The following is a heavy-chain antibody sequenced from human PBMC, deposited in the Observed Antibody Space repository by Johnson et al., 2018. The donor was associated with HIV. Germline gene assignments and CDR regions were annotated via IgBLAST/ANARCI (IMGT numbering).Heavy chain of an antibody. Sequence: VQLVESGGGVVQPGGSLRLSCPASGFTFSTYGMHWVRQAPGKGLEWVANIKEDGREQYYVDSVRGRFTISRDNAKNSLYLQMNSLRAEDTAMYYCVRDRYNWNRGAFDIWGQGTMVTVSS. CDR3: VRDRYNWNRGAFDI. D-gene: IGHD1/OR15-1a*01. CDR1: GFTFSTYG. CDR2: IKEDGREQ. V-gene: IGHV3-7*01. J-gene: IGHJ3*02.